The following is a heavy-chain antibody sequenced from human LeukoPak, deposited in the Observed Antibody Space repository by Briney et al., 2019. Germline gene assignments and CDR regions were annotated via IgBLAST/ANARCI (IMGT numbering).Heavy chain of an antibody. CDR2: ISSGGSTK. V-gene: IGHV3-11*01. Sequence: GGSLRLSCTASGFISSDYYMTWMRQAPGKGLEWISYISSGGSTKKYADSVKGRFTISRDNAKKSLYLQMNSLRAEDTAVYYCARDTSTYYYDSSGYPHFDYWGQGTLVTVSS. CDR3: ARDTSTYYYDSSGYPHFDY. CDR1: GFISSDYY. D-gene: IGHD3-22*01. J-gene: IGHJ4*02.